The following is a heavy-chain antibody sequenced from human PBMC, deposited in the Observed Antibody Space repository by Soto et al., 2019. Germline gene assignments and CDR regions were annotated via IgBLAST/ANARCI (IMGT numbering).Heavy chain of an antibody. CDR1: GFIVSDTY. D-gene: IGHD2-15*01. CDR3: ARGPRYCRGGSCSITGDAYDI. Sequence: EVQLVESGGGLVQPGGSLRLSCTASGFIVSDTYVNWVRQAPGKGLEWVSVISNRGDTHYADSVRGRFSLSRDISDNTLHLQMNNLRVEDPAVYYCARGPRYCRGGSCSITGDAYDIWGQGTMVTVSS. V-gene: IGHV3-66*01. CDR2: ISNRGDT. J-gene: IGHJ3*02.